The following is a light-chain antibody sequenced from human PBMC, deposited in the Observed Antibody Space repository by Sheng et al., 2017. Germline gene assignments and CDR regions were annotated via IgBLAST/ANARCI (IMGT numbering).Light chain of an antibody. J-gene: IGKJ1*01. V-gene: IGKV3-15*01. CDR2: GTF. CDR1: QSVSSN. Sequence: EIVMTQSPATLSVSPGERATLSCRASQSVSSNLAWYQQKPGQVPRLLIYGTFARATGIPARFSGSGSGTEFTLTITSLQSEDSAVYYCQQHNNWPWTFGQGTKVEI. CDR3: QQHNNWPWT.